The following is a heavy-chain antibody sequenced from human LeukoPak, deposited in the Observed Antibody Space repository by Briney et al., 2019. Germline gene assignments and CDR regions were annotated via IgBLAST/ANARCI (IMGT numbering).Heavy chain of an antibody. CDR3: ARGFDSSGYYSFDY. V-gene: IGHV1-2*02. CDR2: INPNSGGT. Sequence: ASVKVSCKASGYTFTGYYMHWVRQAPGQGLEWMGWINPNSGGTNYAQNFQGRVTMTSDTSISTAYMELSRLRSDDTAVYYCARGFDSSGYYSFDYWGQGTLVTVSS. CDR1: GYTFTGYY. D-gene: IGHD3-22*01. J-gene: IGHJ4*02.